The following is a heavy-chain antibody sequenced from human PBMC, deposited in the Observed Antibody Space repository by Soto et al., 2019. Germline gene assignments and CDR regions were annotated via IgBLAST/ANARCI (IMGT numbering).Heavy chain of an antibody. CDR1: GYSFTSYG. J-gene: IGHJ6*01. V-gene: IGHV5-51*01. CDR2: IYPGDSDT. Sequence: XESLKLSCKGSGYSFTSYGVGLVRQMPGKGLEWMGIIYPGDSDTRYSPSFQGQVTISADKSISTAYLQWSSLTASDTAMYYCARLEYSSSSAGKFYYGMGVWGQESTFTV. CDR3: ARLEYSSSSAGKFYYGMGV. D-gene: IGHD6-6*01.